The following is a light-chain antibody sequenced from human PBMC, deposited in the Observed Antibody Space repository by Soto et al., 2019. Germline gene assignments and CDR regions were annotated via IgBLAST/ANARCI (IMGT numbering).Light chain of an antibody. V-gene: IGKV3-11*01. J-gene: IGKJ1*01. CDR3: QQRSDWPWT. CDR1: ESVTNY. CDR2: DVS. Sequence: VMTQSPLSLPVTPGEPASLSCRASESVTNYLAWYQQKPGQAPRLLVYDVSNRATGIPARFSGGGSGTDFTLTISNLEPEDFAVYYCQQRSDWPWTFGQGTKVDIK.